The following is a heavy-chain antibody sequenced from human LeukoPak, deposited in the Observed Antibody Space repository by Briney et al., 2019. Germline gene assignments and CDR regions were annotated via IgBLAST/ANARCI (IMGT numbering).Heavy chain of an antibody. D-gene: IGHD4-17*01. CDR1: GFTFDDYA. V-gene: IGHV3-9*01. CDR3: AKDVDYGDPPGAFDI. CDR2: ISWNSGSI. J-gene: IGHJ3*02. Sequence: GGSLRLSCAASGFTFDDYAMHWVRHAPGKGLEWVSGISWNSGSIGYADSVKGRFTISRDNAKNSLYLQMNSLRAEDTALYYCAKDVDYGDPPGAFDIWGQGTMVTVSS.